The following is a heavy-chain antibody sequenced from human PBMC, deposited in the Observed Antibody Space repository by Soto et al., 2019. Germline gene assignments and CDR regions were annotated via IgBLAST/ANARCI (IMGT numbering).Heavy chain of an antibody. Sequence: SETLSLTCTVSGGSLSSYYWSWIRQPPGKGLEWIGYIYYSGSTNYNPSLKSRVTISVDTSKNQFSLKLSSVTAADTAVYYCARAILTGYYNVIDAFDIWGQGTMVNVSS. V-gene: IGHV4-59*01. J-gene: IGHJ3*02. CDR1: GGSLSSYY. CDR3: ARAILTGYYNVIDAFDI. CDR2: IYYSGST. D-gene: IGHD3-9*01.